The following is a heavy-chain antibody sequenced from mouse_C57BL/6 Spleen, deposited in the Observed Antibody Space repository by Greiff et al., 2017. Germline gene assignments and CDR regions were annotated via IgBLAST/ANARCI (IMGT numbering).Heavy chain of an antibody. D-gene: IGHD3-2*02. CDR3: TRYSSGYVDY. V-gene: IGHV1-15*01. CDR1: GYTFTDYE. Sequence: QVQLQQSGAELVRPGASVTLSCKASGYTFTDYEIHWVKQTPVHGLEWIGAIDPETGGTAYNQKFKGKAILTADKSSSTAYMELRSLTSEDSAVYYCTRYSSGYVDYWGQGTTLTVSS. J-gene: IGHJ2*01. CDR2: IDPETGGT.